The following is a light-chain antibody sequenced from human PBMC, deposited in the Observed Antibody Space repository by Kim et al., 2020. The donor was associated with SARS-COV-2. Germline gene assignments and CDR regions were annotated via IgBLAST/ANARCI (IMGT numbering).Light chain of an antibody. J-gene: IGKJ5*01. V-gene: IGKV1-13*02. CDR3: QQFYSYPIT. CDR1: QGISSA. CDR2: DAS. Sequence: AFVGARVTITCRASQGISSALAWYQQTSGKAPKLLIYDASNLESGVPSRFSGSGSGTDFTLTISSVQPEDFATYYCQQFYSYPITFGQGTRLEIK.